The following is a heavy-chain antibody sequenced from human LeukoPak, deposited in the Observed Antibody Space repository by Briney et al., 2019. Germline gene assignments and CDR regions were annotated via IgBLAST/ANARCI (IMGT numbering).Heavy chain of an antibody. CDR1: GFTFSSYA. J-gene: IGHJ4*02. CDR2: ISGSGGST. CDR3: AKGTARGMVSRY. V-gene: IGHV3-23*01. D-gene: IGHD3-10*01. Sequence: PGGSLRLSCAASGFTFSSYAMSWVRQAPGKGLEWVSAISGSGGSTYYADSVKGRFTISRDNSKSTLYLQMNSLRAEDTAVYYCAKGTARGMVSRYWGQGTLVTVSS.